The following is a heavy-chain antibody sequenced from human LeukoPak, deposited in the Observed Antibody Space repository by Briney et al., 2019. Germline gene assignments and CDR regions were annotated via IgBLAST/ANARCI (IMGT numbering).Heavy chain of an antibody. D-gene: IGHD3-10*01. CDR1: GLSFRSYG. J-gene: IGHJ3*02. Sequence: GRSLRLSCAASGLSFRSYGMHGVRQAPGKGLEWVALIWYDGSNKYYADSVKGRFTISRDNSQNTLYLQMNSLRAEDTAVYYCAKGLNGYGSGSYSHLDAFDIWGQGTMVTVSS. CDR2: IWYDGSNK. CDR3: AKGLNGYGSGSYSHLDAFDI. V-gene: IGHV3-33*03.